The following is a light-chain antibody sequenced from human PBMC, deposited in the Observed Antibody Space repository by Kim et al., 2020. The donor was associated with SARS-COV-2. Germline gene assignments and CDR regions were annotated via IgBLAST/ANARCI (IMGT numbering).Light chain of an antibody. V-gene: IGLV3-19*01. CDR1: SLRSYY. CDR2: GRN. Sequence: SSELTQDPAVSVALGQTVRITCQGDSLRSYYATWYQQKTRQAPVVVIFGRNNRPSGIPDRFSGSTSGNTASLTISGAQAEDEADFYCQSRDSGGNVVFGGGTQLTVL. CDR3: QSRDSGGNVV. J-gene: IGLJ2*01.